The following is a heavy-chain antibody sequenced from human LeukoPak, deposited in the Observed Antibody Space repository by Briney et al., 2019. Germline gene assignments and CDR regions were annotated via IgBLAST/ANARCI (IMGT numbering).Heavy chain of an antibody. J-gene: IGHJ6*03. CDR3: ARASPPVVPAAYYYYYMDV. CDR2: IYTSGST. CDR1: GGSISSGSYY. Sequence: SQTLSLTCTVSGGSISSGSYYWSWIRQPAGKGLEWIGRIYTSGSTNYNPSLKSRVTISVDTSKNQFSLKLSSVTAADTAVYYCARASPPVVPAAYYYYYMDVWSKGTTVTVSS. V-gene: IGHV4-61*02. D-gene: IGHD2-2*01.